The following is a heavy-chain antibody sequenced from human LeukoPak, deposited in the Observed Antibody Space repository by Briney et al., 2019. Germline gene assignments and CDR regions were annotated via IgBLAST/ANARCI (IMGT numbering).Heavy chain of an antibody. D-gene: IGHD2/OR15-2a*01. CDR3: AGDRSTTSKYFDP. CDR1: GVTFSDFG. V-gene: IGHV3-30*01. Sequence: PGGSLRLSCAASGVTFSDFGMNWVRQAPGKGLEWVASISNGGTEFYADSVKGRFAISRDNSKNILYLQLNGLRIDDTAVYYCAGDRSTTSKYFDPWGQGTLVTVSS. J-gene: IGHJ5*02. CDR2: ISNGGTE.